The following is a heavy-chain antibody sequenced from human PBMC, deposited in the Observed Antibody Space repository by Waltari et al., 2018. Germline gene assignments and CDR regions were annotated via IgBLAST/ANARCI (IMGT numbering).Heavy chain of an antibody. J-gene: IGHJ3*02. V-gene: IGHV1-24*01. D-gene: IGHD4-17*01. CDR1: GYTLTELS. Sequence: QVQLVQSGAEVKKPGASVKVSCKVSGYTLTELSMHWFRPAPGKGLEWMGGFDPEDGETIYAQKFQGRVTMTEDTSTDTAYMELSSLRSEDTAVYYCATDLTPMTTPGDDAFDIWGQGTMVTVSS. CDR2: FDPEDGET. CDR3: ATDLTPMTTPGDDAFDI.